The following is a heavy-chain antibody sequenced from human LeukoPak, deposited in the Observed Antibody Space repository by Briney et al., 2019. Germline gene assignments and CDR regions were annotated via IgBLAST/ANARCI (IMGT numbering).Heavy chain of an antibody. CDR3: ASSPDKGYSYGFSHFDY. J-gene: IGHJ4*02. D-gene: IGHD5-18*01. V-gene: IGHV4-31*03. Sequence: PSQTLSLTCTVSGRSISRGGYYWTWIRHHPGKGLEWIGYIHYSGNTYYDPSLKSRVTISVDTSKNQFSLRLSSVTAADTAVYYCASSPDKGYSYGFSHFDYWGQGTLVTVSS. CDR1: GRSISRGGYY. CDR2: IHYSGNT.